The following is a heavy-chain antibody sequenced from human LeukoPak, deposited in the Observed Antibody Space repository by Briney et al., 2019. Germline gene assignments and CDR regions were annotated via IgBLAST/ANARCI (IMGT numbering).Heavy chain of an antibody. CDR3: AIMTLRGERAFDI. V-gene: IGHV3-30*03. CDR1: GFTFSSYG. CDR2: ISYDGSNK. J-gene: IGHJ3*02. D-gene: IGHD4-17*01. Sequence: GRSLRLSCAASGFTFSSYGMHWVRQAPGKGLEWVAVISYDGSNKYYADSVKGRFTISRDNSKNTLYLQMNSLRAEDTAVYYCAIMTLRGERAFDIWGQGTMVTVSS.